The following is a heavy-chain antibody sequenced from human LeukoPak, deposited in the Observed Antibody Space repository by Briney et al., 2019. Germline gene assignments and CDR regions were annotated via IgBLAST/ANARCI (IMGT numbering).Heavy chain of an antibody. CDR2: INPNSGGT. J-gene: IGHJ5*02. Sequence: ASVKVSCKASGYTFTSYGISWVRQATGQGLEWMGWINPNSGGTNHAQKLQGRVTMTTDTSTSTAYMELRSLRSDDTAVYYCARDQHDYVWGSYRFNWFDPWGQGTLVTVSS. CDR1: GYTFTSYG. CDR3: ARDQHDYVWGSYRFNWFDP. D-gene: IGHD3-16*02. V-gene: IGHV1-18*01.